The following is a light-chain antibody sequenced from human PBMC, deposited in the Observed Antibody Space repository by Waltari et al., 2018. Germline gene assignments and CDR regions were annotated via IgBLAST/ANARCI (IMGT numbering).Light chain of an antibody. CDR2: AAS. CDR3: QQSYTTPLT. J-gene: IGKJ4*01. CDR1: QTIKIY. Sequence: DIQMTQSPSSLSASVGDRVTITCRASQTIKIYLNWYQQKPGKAPNLLIYAASTLQSGVPSRFSGCGSGTDFTLTISSLQPGDFATYYCQQSYTTPLTFGGGTKVEI. V-gene: IGKV1-39*01.